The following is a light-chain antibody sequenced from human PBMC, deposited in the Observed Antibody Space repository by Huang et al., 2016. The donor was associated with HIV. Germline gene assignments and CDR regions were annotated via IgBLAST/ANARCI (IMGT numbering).Light chain of an antibody. J-gene: IGKJ1*01. CDR2: QAS. CDR3: QQYNSDSWT. V-gene: IGKV1-5*03. CDR1: QSIVRW. Sequence: DIQMTQSPSILSASVGDRVTITCRASQSIVRWLAWYQQKPGKAPKLLVYQASNLESGVPSRFSGSGSATEFTLTISSLQPDDFATYYCQQYNSDSWTFGQGTKVEIK.